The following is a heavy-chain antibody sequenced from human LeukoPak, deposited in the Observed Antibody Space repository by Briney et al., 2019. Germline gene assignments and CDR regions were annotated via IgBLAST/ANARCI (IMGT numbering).Heavy chain of an antibody. CDR3: ARSGFWSGYSLFRGPIWFDP. J-gene: IGHJ5*02. CDR1: GYTFTSYY. CDR2: INPSGGST. D-gene: IGHD3-3*01. V-gene: IGHV1-46*01. Sequence: ASVKVSCKASGYTFTSYYMHWVRQAPGQGLEWMGIINPSGGSTSYAQKFQGRVTMTRDTSTSTVYMELSSLRSEDTAVYYCARSGFWSGYSLFRGPIWFDPWGQGTLVTVSS.